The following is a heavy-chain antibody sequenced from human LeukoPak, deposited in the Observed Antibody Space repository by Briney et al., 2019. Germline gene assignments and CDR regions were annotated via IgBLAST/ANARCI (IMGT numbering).Heavy chain of an antibody. CDR2: ISAYNGNT. J-gene: IGHJ6*02. D-gene: IGHD3-22*01. CDR3: ARERAYYDSSGYYYYYGMDV. V-gene: IGHV1-18*01. CDR1: GYTFTSYG. Sequence: ASVKVSCKASGYTFTSYGISWVRQAPGQGLEWMGWISAYNGNTNYAQKLQGRVTMTTDTSTSTAYMELRSLRSDDTAVYYCARERAYYDSSGYYYYYGMDVWGQGTTVTVSS.